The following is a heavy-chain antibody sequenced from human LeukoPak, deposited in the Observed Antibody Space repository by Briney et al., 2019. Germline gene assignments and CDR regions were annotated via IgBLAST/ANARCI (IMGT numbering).Heavy chain of an antibody. V-gene: IGHV3-23*01. Sequence: GGSLRLSCAASGFTFSNSAMSWVRQAPGKGLEWVSSITGTHYTTYSTDSVKGRFTISRDNSKNTLYLQMNSLRADDTAVYYCTKDPNGDYVGAFDPWGQGTLVTVSS. CDR3: TKDPNGDYVGAFDP. J-gene: IGHJ5*02. CDR1: GFTFSNSA. CDR2: ITGTHYTT. D-gene: IGHD4-17*01.